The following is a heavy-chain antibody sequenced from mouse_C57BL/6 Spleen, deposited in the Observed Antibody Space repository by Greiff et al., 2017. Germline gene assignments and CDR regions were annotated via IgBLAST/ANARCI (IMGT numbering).Heavy chain of an antibody. CDR3: ARERGLTGGFAY. CDR1: GYTFTSYW. Sequence: QVQLQQPGAELVKPGASVKLSCKASGYTFTSYWMHWVKQRPGQGLEWIGMIHPNSGSTNYNEKFKSKATLTVDKSSSTAYMQLSSLTSEDSAVYYGARERGLTGGFAYWGQGTLVTVSA. D-gene: IGHD4-1*01. V-gene: IGHV1-64*01. J-gene: IGHJ3*01. CDR2: IHPNSGST.